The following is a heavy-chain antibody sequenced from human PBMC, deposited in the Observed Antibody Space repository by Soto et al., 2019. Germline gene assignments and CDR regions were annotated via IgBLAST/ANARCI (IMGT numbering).Heavy chain of an antibody. D-gene: IGHD2-21*02. CDR2: INPSGGYT. CDR1: GYTFSSYY. V-gene: IGHV1-46*03. CDR3: ARGGGIVVVTAPYDL. J-gene: IGHJ4*02. Sequence: SVKVSCKASGYTFSSYYMNWVRQAPGQGLEWLGIINPSGGYTTYAQRFLGRVTMTSDTSTSTVHMELGSLTSEDTAVYYCARGGGIVVVTAPYDLWSQGTLDIVSS.